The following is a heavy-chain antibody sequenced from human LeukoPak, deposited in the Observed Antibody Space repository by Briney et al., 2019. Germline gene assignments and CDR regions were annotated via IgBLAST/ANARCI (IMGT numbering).Heavy chain of an antibody. CDR1: GYTFTSYD. CDR3: ASLPITMVRGVSWNAY. CDR2: MNPNSGNT. Sequence: ASVKVSCKASGYTFTSYDINWVRQATGQGLEWKGWMNPNSGNTGYAQKFQGRVTMTRNTSISTAYMELSSLRSEDTAVYYCASLPITMVRGVSWNAYWGQGTLATVSS. V-gene: IGHV1-8*01. J-gene: IGHJ4*02. D-gene: IGHD3-10*01.